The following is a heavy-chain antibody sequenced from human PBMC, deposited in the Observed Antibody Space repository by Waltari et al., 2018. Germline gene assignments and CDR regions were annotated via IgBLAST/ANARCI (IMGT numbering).Heavy chain of an antibody. CDR1: GFAVSDNY. V-gene: IGHV3-53*01. CDR2: IYSGVSS. Sequence: EVQVVESGGGLIQPGGSLRLSCAASGFAVSDNYMSWVRKAPGKGLGWVAVIYSGVSSYYADAVKGRFTISRDSSENTFYLQMSSLRVEDTAVYYCAGGPPISAKWELCWFDYWGQGTLVTVSS. D-gene: IGHD3-16*01. J-gene: IGHJ4*02. CDR3: AGGPPISAKWELCWFDY.